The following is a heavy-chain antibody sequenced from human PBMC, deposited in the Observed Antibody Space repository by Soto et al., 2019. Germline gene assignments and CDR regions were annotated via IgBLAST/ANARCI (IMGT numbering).Heavy chain of an antibody. CDR2: IYYSGST. CDR3: ASLYGVVSSGGHDC. J-gene: IGHJ4*02. V-gene: IGHV4-61*01. CDR1: GGSVSSGSYY. Sequence: SETLSLTCTDSGGSVSSGSYYWSWIRQPPGKGLEWIGYIYYSGSTNYNPSLKSRVIISVDTSKNQFSLKLSSVTAADTAVYYCASLYGVVSSGGHDCWGQGTLVTVSS. D-gene: IGHD3-16*01.